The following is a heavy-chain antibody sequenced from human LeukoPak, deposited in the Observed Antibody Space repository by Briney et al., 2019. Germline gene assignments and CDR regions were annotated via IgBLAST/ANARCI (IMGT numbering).Heavy chain of an antibody. CDR3: ARDLLDTYYYGWGSYEGPDY. CDR2: INHSGST. V-gene: IGHV4-34*01. CDR1: GFTFSSYA. J-gene: IGHJ4*02. Sequence: GSLRLSCAASGFTFSSYAMSWVRQPPGKGLEWIGEINHSGSTNYNPSLKSRVTISVDTSKNQFSLKLSSVTAADTAVYYCARDLLDTYYYGWGSYEGPDYGGQGTLVTVSS. D-gene: IGHD3-10*01.